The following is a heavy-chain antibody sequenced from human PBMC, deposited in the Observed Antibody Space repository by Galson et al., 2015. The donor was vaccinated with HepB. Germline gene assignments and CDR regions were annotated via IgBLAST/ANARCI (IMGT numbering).Heavy chain of an antibody. V-gene: IGHV1-18*04. Sequence: SVKVSCKASGFTFTTYGFTWVRQAPGQGLEWMGWISAYNGNTNYAQNLQDRFTMTTDTSASTVYMELRSLRSDDTAVYYCARWDSPSAWPPTGDYWGQGTLVTVSSGSAGFGNFDYYGMDVWGQGTTVTVSS. D-gene: IGHD3-10*01. CDR2: ISAYNGNT. J-gene: IGHJ6*02. CDR1: GFTFTTYG. CDR3: ARWDSPSAWPPTGDYWGQGTLVTVSSGSAGFGNFDYYGMDV.